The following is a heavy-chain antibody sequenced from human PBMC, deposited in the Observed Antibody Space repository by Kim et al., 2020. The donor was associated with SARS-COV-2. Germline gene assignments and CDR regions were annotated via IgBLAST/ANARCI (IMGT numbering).Heavy chain of an antibody. V-gene: IGHV3-30*01. J-gene: IGHJ4*02. Sequence: SVKGRFTISRDNSKNPLYLQMNSLRAEDTAVYYCASGVPPFYDSSGYYDYWGQGTLVTVSS. D-gene: IGHD3-22*01. CDR3: ASGVPPFYDSSGYYDY.